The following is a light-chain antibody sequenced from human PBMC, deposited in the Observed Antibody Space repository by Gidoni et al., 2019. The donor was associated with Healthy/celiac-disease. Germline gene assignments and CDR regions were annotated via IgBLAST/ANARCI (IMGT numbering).Light chain of an antibody. CDR2: GAA. CDR1: QSGSSSY. J-gene: IGKJ2*01. Sequence: EIVLTQSPGTLSLSPGDRATLSCRASQSGSSSYLAWYQQKPGQAPRLRIYGAASRATGIPDRFSGSGSGTDFTLTISRLEPEDFAVYYCQQYGSSLYTFGQGTKLEIK. V-gene: IGKV3-20*01. CDR3: QQYGSSLYT.